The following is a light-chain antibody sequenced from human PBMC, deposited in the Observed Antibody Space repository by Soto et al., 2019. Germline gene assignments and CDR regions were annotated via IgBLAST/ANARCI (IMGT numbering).Light chain of an antibody. Sequence: DIQMTQSPSTLSASVGDRVTITCRASQSIRSDLAWYQQKPGKAPKLLIYAASSLESGVPSRFSGSGSGTEFTLTISSLQPEDFATYYCQQYNSYSRTFGQGTKVDIK. V-gene: IGKV1-5*01. CDR3: QQYNSYSRT. J-gene: IGKJ1*01. CDR2: AAS. CDR1: QSIRSD.